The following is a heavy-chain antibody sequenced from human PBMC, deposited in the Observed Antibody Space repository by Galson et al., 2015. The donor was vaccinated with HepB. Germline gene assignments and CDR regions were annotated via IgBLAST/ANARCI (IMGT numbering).Heavy chain of an antibody. V-gene: IGHV3-66*01. CDR2: IYSHGST. Sequence: SLRLSCAASGFTVSSNYMSWVRQAPGEGLEWVSVIYSHGSTYYADSVKGRFTISRDNSKNTLYLQMNSLRVEDTAVYYCARDLLPHLYSNALGRGQGTLVTVSS. CDR1: GFTVSSNY. J-gene: IGHJ4*02. CDR3: ARDLLPHLYSNALG. D-gene: IGHD5-18*01.